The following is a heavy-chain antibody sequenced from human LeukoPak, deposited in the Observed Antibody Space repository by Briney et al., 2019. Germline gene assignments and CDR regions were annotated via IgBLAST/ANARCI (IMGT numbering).Heavy chain of an antibody. CDR3: AREGTSGTHLNWFDP. CDR2: INHSGYT. J-gene: IGHJ5*02. D-gene: IGHD1-1*01. Sequence: SETLSLTCAVFGGSFSSYYWSWIRQPPGKGLEWIGEINHSGYTSYNPSLKSRVTLSVDTSKNQFSLKLSSVTAADTAVYYCAREGTSGTHLNWFDPWGQGTLVTVSS. V-gene: IGHV4-34*01. CDR1: GGSFSSYY.